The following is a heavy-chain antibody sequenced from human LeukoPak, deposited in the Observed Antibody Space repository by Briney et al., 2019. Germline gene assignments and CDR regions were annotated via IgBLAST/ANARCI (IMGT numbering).Heavy chain of an antibody. J-gene: IGHJ4*02. Sequence: PGGSLRLSCAASGFSFSSYGMQWVRQVPGKGLEWVAVISYDGSNKYYADSVKGRFTISRDNSKNTLYLQMNSLRAEDTAVYYCAKDYDSSGYYSWGQGTLVTVSS. CDR1: GFSFSSYG. CDR2: ISYDGSNK. D-gene: IGHD3-22*01. V-gene: IGHV3-30*18. CDR3: AKDYDSSGYYS.